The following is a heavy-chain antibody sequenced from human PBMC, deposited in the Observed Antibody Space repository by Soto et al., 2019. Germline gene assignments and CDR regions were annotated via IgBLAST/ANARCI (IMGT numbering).Heavy chain of an antibody. D-gene: IGHD1-7*01. Sequence: GESLKISCQGSGYSFTSYWIAWVRQMPVKGLEWMGIIYPGDSDTRYSPSFQGQVTMSADKSISTAYLQWSSLKASDTALYYCARELSRYGLDVWGQGTTVTVSS. V-gene: IGHV5-51*01. CDR1: GYSFTSYW. CDR2: IYPGDSDT. J-gene: IGHJ6*02. CDR3: ARELSRYGLDV.